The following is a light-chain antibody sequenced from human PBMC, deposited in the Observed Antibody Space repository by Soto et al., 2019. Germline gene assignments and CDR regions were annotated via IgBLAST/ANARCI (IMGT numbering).Light chain of an antibody. CDR2: RNN. V-gene: IGLV1-47*01. CDR1: SSNIGSHS. Sequence: QLVLTQPPSASGTPGQRVTISCSGSSSNIGSHSVYWFQHLPGTAPKLLIHRNNQRPSGVPDRFSGSKSGTSGSLAISGLRSEDEADYYCATWDDSLSGWVFGGGTKLTVL. J-gene: IGLJ3*02. CDR3: ATWDDSLSGWV.